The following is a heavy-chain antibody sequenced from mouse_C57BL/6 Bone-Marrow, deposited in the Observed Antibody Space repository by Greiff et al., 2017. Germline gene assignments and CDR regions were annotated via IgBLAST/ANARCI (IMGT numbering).Heavy chain of an antibody. CDR1: GYAFSSSW. D-gene: IGHD1-1*01. V-gene: IGHV1-82*01. Sequence: LVESGPELVKPGASVKISCKASGYAFSSSWMNWVKQRPGKGLEWIGRIYPGDGDTNYNGKFKGKATLTADKSSSTAYMQLSSLTSEDSAVYFCAREDITTNYYAMDYWGQGTSVTVSS. CDR2: IYPGDGDT. CDR3: AREDITTNYYAMDY. J-gene: IGHJ4*01.